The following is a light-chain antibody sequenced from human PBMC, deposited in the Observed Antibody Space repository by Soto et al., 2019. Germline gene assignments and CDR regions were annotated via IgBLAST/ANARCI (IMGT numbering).Light chain of an antibody. V-gene: IGLV2-23*02. Sequence: QSVLTQPASVSGSPGQSITFSCTGTSSGVGSSNLVSWYQQHPGKAPKLLIYEVSKRPSGVSNRFSGSKSGNTASLTISGLQAEDEADYYCCSYAGSSTHVFGTGTKVTV. CDR2: EVS. J-gene: IGLJ1*01. CDR3: CSYAGSSTHV. CDR1: SSGVGSSNL.